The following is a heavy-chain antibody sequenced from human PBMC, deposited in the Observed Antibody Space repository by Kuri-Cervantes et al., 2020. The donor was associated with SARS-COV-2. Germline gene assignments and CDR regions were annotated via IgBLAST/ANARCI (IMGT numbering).Heavy chain of an antibody. J-gene: IGHJ6*02. D-gene: IGHD3-10*01. CDR1: GFTFSDKW. Sequence: GGSLRLSCAASGFTFSDKWMSWVRQAPGKGLEWVANINQDGSEEFYVESVKGRFTISRDNARNSLYLQMNSPRAEDTALYYCAGEEVVNYNMDVWGQGTTVTVSS. V-gene: IGHV3-7*01. CDR2: INQDGSEE. CDR3: AGEEVVNYNMDV.